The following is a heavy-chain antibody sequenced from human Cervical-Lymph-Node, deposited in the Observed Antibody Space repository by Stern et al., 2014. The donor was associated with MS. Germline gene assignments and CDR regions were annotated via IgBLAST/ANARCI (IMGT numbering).Heavy chain of an antibody. CDR3: VRDFSEHYESSGPFDF. D-gene: IGHD3-22*01. Sequence: EVQLLESGGTVVQPGGSLRLSCAASGFSFDDYTMHWVRQAPGQGLEWVSLMSWDGGITGYADSVRGRFTLSRDNSKNSLYLHMNRLRPEDTALYYCVRDFSEHYESSGPFDFWGQGTRVTVSS. V-gene: IGHV3-43*01. CDR2: MSWDGGIT. CDR1: GFSFDDYT. J-gene: IGHJ4*02.